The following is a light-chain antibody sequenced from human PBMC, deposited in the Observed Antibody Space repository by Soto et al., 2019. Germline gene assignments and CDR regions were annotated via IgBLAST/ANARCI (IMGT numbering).Light chain of an antibody. J-gene: IGKJ4*01. CDR2: DAS. Sequence: DIQMTQSPSTLSASIGDRVTITCRASQSISTWLAWYQQKPGKVPKLLIYDASSLESGVPSKFSGRGSGTAFTLTISSLQPDEFATYYCQQYNSYPLTFGGGTKVEIK. CDR3: QQYNSYPLT. V-gene: IGKV1-5*01. CDR1: QSISTW.